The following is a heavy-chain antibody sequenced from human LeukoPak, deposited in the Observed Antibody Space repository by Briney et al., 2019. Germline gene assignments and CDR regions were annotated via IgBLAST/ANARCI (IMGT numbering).Heavy chain of an antibody. V-gene: IGHV1-18*01. D-gene: IGHD4-23*01. Sequence: ASVKVSCKASGYTFTSYGISWVRQAPGQGLEWMGWISAYNGNTNYAQKLQGRVTMTTDTSTSTAYMELRSLRSDDTAVYYCARDGGTTVVTPSITPIDYWGQGTLVTVSS. J-gene: IGHJ4*02. CDR2: ISAYNGNT. CDR3: ARDGGTTVVTPSITPIDY. CDR1: GYTFTSYG.